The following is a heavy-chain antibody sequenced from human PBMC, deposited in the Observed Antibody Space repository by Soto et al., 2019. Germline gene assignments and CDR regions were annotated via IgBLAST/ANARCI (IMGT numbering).Heavy chain of an antibody. Sequence: PSETLSLTCTVSGGSIRTYYWSWIRQPPGKGLEWIGYTYYSGSTKSNPSLKSRVTISVDTSKNQFSLKLSSVTAADTAVYYCARQIATFDYYYYLDVWGKGTTVTVS. J-gene: IGHJ6*03. CDR1: GGSIRTYY. D-gene: IGHD2-15*01. V-gene: IGHV4-59*08. CDR3: ARQIATFDYYYYLDV. CDR2: TYYSGST.